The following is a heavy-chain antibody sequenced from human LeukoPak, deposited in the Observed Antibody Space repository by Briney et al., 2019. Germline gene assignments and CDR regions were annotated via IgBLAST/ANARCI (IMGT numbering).Heavy chain of an antibody. Sequence: ASVKVSCKASGYTFTGYYMHWVRQAPGQGLEWMGWINPNSGGTNYAQKFQGRVTMTRDMSISTAYMELSRLRSDDTAVYYCARYCSSTSCHAGGLDYWGQGTLVTVSS. J-gene: IGHJ4*02. CDR2: INPNSGGT. D-gene: IGHD2-2*01. V-gene: IGHV1-2*02. CDR3: ARYCSSTSCHAGGLDY. CDR1: GYTFTGYY.